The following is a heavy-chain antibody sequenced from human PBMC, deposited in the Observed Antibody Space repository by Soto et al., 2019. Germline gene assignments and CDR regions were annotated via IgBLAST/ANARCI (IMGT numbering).Heavy chain of an antibody. CDR1: GGSISSYY. CDR3: ARLGYYYGMDV. D-gene: IGHD3-16*01. Sequence: SETLSLTCTVSGGSISSYYWSWIRQPPGKGLEWIGYIYYSGSTNYNPSLKSRVTISVDTSKNQFSLKLSSVTAADTAVYYCARLGYYYGMDVWGQGTRVTVSS. J-gene: IGHJ6*02. V-gene: IGHV4-59*08. CDR2: IYYSGST.